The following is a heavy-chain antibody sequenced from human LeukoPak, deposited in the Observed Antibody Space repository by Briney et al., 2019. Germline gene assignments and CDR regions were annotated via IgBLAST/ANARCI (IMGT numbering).Heavy chain of an antibody. D-gene: IGHD3-9*01. Sequence: SETLSLTCTVSGGSISSYYWSWIRQPPGKGLEWIGDIYYSGSTNYNPSLKSRVTISVDTSKNQFSLKLSSVTAADTAVYYCARIDILTGYPYDYWGQGTLVTVSS. J-gene: IGHJ4*02. V-gene: IGHV4-59*08. CDR1: GGSISSYY. CDR3: ARIDILTGYPYDY. CDR2: IYYSGST.